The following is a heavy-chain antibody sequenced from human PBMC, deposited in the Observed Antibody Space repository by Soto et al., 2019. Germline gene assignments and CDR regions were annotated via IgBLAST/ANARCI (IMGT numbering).Heavy chain of an antibody. D-gene: IGHD6-13*01. V-gene: IGHV3-33*01. CDR2: IWYDGSNK. CDR1: GFTFSSYG. J-gene: IGHJ3*02. Sequence: QVQLVESGGGVVQPGRSLRLSCAASGFTFSSYGMHWVRQAPGKGLEWVAVIWYDGSNKYYADSVKGRFTISRDNSKNTLYLQMNNLRAEETAVYYCARDSDAEYSSSWYSTNAFDIWGQGTMVTVSS. CDR3: ARDSDAEYSSSWYSTNAFDI.